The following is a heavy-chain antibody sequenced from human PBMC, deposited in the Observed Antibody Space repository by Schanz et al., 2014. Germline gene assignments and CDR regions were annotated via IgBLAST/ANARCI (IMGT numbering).Heavy chain of an antibody. D-gene: IGHD4-4*01. Sequence: LMESGGGLVQPGGSLTLSWAASGFTFSSYLMSWVRQAPGKGLEWVSGIGGRGGSTDYADSVKGRFTISRDNSKXTXXLQMNSLRAEDTXVYFCAKDRWRATVMVDAFDIWGQGTKVTVSS. J-gene: IGHJ3*02. V-gene: IGHV3-23*01. CDR1: GFTFSSYL. CDR2: IGGRGGST. CDR3: AKDRWRATVMVDAFDI.